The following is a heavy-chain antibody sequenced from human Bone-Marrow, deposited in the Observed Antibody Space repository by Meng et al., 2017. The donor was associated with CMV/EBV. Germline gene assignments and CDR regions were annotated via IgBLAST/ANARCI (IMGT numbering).Heavy chain of an antibody. CDR1: GGTFSSYA. CDR2: MNPNTGNT. CDR3: ARAPLGYSSGWYDY. J-gene: IGHJ4*02. V-gene: IGHV1-8*02. D-gene: IGHD6-19*01. Sequence: ASVKVSCKASGGTFSSYAISWVRQAPGQGLEWMGWMNPNTGNTGYSQKFQGRVTLTRDTSTSTAYMELSSLTSEDTAVYYCARAPLGYSSGWYDYWGQGTLVTVSS.